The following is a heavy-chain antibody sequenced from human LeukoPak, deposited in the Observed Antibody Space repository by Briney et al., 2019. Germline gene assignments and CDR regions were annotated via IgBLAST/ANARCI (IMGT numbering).Heavy chain of an antibody. CDR3: ARQAAPERGFSYGPVDY. V-gene: IGHV4-59*08. CDR2: IYDTGST. J-gene: IGHJ4*01. Sequence: SETLSLTCTVSGGSISNYYWSWIRQPPGKGLEWIGYIYDTGSTKYNPSLKSRLTISIDTSKSQFSLDLRSVTAADTAVYFCARQAAPERGFSYGPVDYWGHGSLVTVSS. CDR1: GGSISNYY. D-gene: IGHD5-18*01.